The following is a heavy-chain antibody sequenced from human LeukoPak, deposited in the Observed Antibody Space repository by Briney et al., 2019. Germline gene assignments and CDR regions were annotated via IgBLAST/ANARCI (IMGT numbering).Heavy chain of an antibody. CDR3: AKKDGDYALYFDV. Sequence: PSETLSLTCAVYGGSFSNYYWSWIRQPPGKGLEWIGVINHSGSTNYNPSLKSRVTISVDTSKNQFSLKLSSVTAADTAVYRCAKKDGDYALYFDVWGRGTLVTVSS. CDR2: INHSGST. D-gene: IGHD4-17*01. CDR1: GGSFSNYY. J-gene: IGHJ2*01. V-gene: IGHV4-34*01.